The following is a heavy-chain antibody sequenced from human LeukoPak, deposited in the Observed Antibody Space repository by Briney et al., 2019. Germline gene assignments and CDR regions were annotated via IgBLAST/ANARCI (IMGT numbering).Heavy chain of an antibody. CDR3: ARGGFGPSDALDI. CDR1: GFSVSIKY. Sequence: GGSLRLSCAASGFSVSIKYMNWVRQAPGKGLEWVSILYSSGTTYYANSVKGRFTISRDNSENKLFLQMNSLRAEDTAVYYCARGGFGPSDALDIWGQGTMVTVSS. V-gene: IGHV3-53*01. J-gene: IGHJ3*02. CDR2: LYSSGTT. D-gene: IGHD3-10*01.